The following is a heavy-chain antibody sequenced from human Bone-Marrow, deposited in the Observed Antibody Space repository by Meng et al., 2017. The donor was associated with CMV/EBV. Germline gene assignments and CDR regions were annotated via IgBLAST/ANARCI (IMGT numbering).Heavy chain of an antibody. CDR3: TTQNYDFWSGYDWYFDL. CDR2: IKSKTDGGTT. Sequence: GGSLRLPCAASGFTFSSDGMHWVRKAPGKGLEWVGRIKSKTDGGTTDYTAPVKGRFTISRDEAKNTLYLQMNSLRTEDTAVYYCTTQNYDFWSGYDWYFDLWGRGTLVTVYS. CDR1: GFTFSSDG. V-gene: IGHV3-15*01. D-gene: IGHD3-3*01. J-gene: IGHJ2*01.